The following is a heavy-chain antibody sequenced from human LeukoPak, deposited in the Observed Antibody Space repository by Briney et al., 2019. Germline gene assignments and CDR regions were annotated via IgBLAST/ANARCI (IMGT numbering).Heavy chain of an antibody. Sequence: GGSLRLSCAASGFTFSSYAMSWVRQAPGKGLEWVSAISGSGGSTYYADSVKGRFTISRDNSKNTLYLQMNSLRAEDTAVYYCAKDSLIRDFWSGPPYGMDVWGQGTTVTVSS. D-gene: IGHD3-3*01. V-gene: IGHV3-23*01. CDR3: AKDSLIRDFWSGPPYGMDV. CDR2: ISGSGGST. CDR1: GFTFSSYA. J-gene: IGHJ6*02.